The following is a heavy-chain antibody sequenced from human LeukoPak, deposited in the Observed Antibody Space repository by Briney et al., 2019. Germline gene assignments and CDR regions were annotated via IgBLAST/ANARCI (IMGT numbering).Heavy chain of an antibody. CDR3: AKVGYHYDSSGYYPTDYYYYYGMDV. CDR1: GFTFSSYA. J-gene: IGHJ6*02. D-gene: IGHD3-22*01. CDR2: ISGSGGST. V-gene: IGHV3-23*01. Sequence: GGSLRLSCAASGFTFSSYAMSWVRQAPGKGLEWVSAISGSGGSTYYADSVKGRFTISRDNSKNTLYLQMNSLRAEDTAVYYCAKVGYHYDSSGYYPTDYYYYYGMDVWGQGTTVTVSS.